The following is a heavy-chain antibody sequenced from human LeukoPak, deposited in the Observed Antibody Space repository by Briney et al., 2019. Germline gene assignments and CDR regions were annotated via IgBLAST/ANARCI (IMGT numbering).Heavy chain of an antibody. D-gene: IGHD3-22*01. CDR2: ISTSGTYI. CDR3: ARAGYYDGGDYYYYYGLDV. Sequence: GGSLRLSCAASGFTFRSYSMNWVRQAPGKGLEWVSSISTSGTYIYYADSVKGRFTISRDNAKNSLYLQINSLRAEDTAVYYCARAGYYDGGDYYYYYGLDVWGQGTTVPVSS. V-gene: IGHV3-21*01. J-gene: IGHJ6*02. CDR1: GFTFRSYS.